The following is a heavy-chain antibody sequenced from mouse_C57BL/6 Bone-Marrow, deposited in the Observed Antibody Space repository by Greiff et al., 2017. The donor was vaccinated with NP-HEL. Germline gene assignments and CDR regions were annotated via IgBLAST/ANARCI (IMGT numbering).Heavy chain of an antibody. V-gene: IGHV1-64*01. D-gene: IGHD1-1*01. CDR1: GYTFTSYW. Sequence: QVQLQQSGAELVKPGASVKLSCKASGYTFTSYWMHWVKQRPGQGLEWIGMIHPNSGSTNYNEKFKSKATLTVDKSSSTAYMQLSSLTSEDSAVYYCARRNYGSFYFDYWGQGTTLTVSS. CDR3: ARRNYGSFYFDY. J-gene: IGHJ2*01. CDR2: IHPNSGST.